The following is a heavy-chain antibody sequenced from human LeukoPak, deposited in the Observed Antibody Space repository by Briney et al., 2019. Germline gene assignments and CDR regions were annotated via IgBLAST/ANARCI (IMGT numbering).Heavy chain of an antibody. D-gene: IGHD3-3*01. CDR1: GFTFSSYS. CDR2: ISSSSSTI. CDR3: ARGYDFWSGYYSNYGMDV. J-gene: IGHJ6*02. Sequence: PGRSLRLSCAASGFTFSSYSMNWVRQAPGKGLEWVSYISSSSSTIYYADSVKGRFTISRDNAKNSLYLQMNSLRAEDTAVYYCARGYDFWSGYYSNYGMDVWGQGTTVTVSS. V-gene: IGHV3-48*01.